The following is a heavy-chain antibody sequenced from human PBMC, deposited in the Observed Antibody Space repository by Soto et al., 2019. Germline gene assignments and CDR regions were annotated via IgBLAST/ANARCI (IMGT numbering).Heavy chain of an antibody. Sequence: QVQLQESGPGLVKPSQTLSLTCTVSGGSISSGGYYWSWIRQHPGKGLEWIGYIYYSGSTYYNPSLKRRVXXSXDXXKNQFSLKLSFVTAADTAVYYCARDGYYGSSGYGYWGQGTLVTVSS. D-gene: IGHD3-22*01. CDR1: GGSISSGGYY. CDR3: ARDGYYGSSGYGY. CDR2: IYYSGST. J-gene: IGHJ4*02. V-gene: IGHV4-31*03.